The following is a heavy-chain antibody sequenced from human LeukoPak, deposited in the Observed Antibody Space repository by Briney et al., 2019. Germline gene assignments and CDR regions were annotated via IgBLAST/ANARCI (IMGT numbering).Heavy chain of an antibody. CDR2: INSDGSST. CDR3: ARDREQWLAFDY. D-gene: IGHD6-19*01. J-gene: IGHJ4*02. V-gene: IGHV3-74*01. CDR1: GFTFSSYW. Sequence: GSLRLSCAASGFTFSSYWMHWVRQAPGEGLVWVSRINSDGSSTSYADSVKGRFTISRDNAKNTLYLQMNSLRAEDTAVYYCARDREQWLAFDYWGQGTLVTVSS.